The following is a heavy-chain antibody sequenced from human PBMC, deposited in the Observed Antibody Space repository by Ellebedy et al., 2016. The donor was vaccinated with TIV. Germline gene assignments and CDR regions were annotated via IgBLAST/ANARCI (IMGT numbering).Heavy chain of an antibody. CDR1: GGSISRTTYS. CDR3: ASYLN. V-gene: IGHV4-39*01. CDR2: IFYSGGA. J-gene: IGHJ4*02. Sequence: SETLSLTXTVSGGSISRTTYSWGWFRQPPGKGLEWIGNIFYSGGASYNPSLKSRVAISVDSSKNQFSLKLNSVTAADKAWYYCASYLNWGQGTLVTVSS.